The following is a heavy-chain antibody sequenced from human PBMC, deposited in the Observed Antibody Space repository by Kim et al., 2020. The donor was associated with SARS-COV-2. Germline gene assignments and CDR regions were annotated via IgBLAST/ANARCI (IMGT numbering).Heavy chain of an antibody. CDR1: GGSISSGSYY. Sequence: SETLSLTCTVSGGSISSGSYYWSWIRQPAGKGLEWIGRIYTSGSTNYNPSLKSRVTISVDTSKNQFSLKLSSVTAADTAVYYCARSFIGYSGYALGDYYYYYGMDVWGQGTTVTVSS. D-gene: IGHD5-12*01. V-gene: IGHV4-61*02. CDR3: ARSFIGYSGYALGDYYYYYGMDV. CDR2: IYTSGST. J-gene: IGHJ6*02.